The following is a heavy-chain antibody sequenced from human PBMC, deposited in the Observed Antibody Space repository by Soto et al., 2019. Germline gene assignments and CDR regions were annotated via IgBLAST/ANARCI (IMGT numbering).Heavy chain of an antibody. CDR2: IYYSGST. V-gene: IGHV4-31*03. J-gene: IGHJ4*02. CDR3: ARHGTHLAPFDY. Sequence: SSETLSLTCTVSGGSISSGGYYWSWIRQHPGKGLEWIGYIYYSGSTYYNPSLKSRVTISVDTSKNQFSLKLSSVTAADTAVYYCARHGTHLAPFDYWGQGTLVTVSS. CDR1: GGSISSGGYY. D-gene: IGHD1-1*01.